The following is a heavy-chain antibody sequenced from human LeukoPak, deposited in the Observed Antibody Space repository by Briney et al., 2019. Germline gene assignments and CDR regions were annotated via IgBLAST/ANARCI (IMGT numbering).Heavy chain of an antibody. CDR2: IYTSGST. D-gene: IGHD3-3*01. J-gene: IGHJ5*02. V-gene: IGHV4-4*07. Sequence: SETLSLTCTVSGGSISSYYWSWIRQPAGKGLEWIGRIYTSGSTNYNPSLKSRVTISVDTSKNQFSLKLSSVTAADAAVYYCARDHDFWSGYYSTGWFDPWGQGTLVTVSS. CDR1: GGSISSYY. CDR3: ARDHDFWSGYYSTGWFDP.